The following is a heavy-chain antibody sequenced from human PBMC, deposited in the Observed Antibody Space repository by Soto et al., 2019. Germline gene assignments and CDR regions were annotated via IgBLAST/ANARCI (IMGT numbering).Heavy chain of an antibody. V-gene: IGHV3-30*03. D-gene: IGHD2-8*02. Sequence: QVKLVESGGGVVQPGTSLRLSCTASGFDFSNSGIQWVRQTPGKGLEWVALISFDGDKYYVDSVKGRFTISRDNPTNTVYLQMNRLRPEHTGVYYCARDYARGWCQFWGQGTLVTVSS. CDR3: ARDYARGWCQF. J-gene: IGHJ4*02. CDR2: ISFDGDK. CDR1: GFDFSNSG.